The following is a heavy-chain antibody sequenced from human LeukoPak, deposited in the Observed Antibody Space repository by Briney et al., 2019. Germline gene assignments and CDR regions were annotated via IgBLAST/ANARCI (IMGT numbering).Heavy chain of an antibody. CDR1: GFTFSSYW. D-gene: IGHD6-6*01. CDR3: AKAPRIAARNSYFDY. Sequence: PGGSLRLSCAASGFTFSSYWMSWVRQAPGKGLEWVANIKQDGSEKYYVDSVKGRFTISRDNAKNSLYLQMNSLRAEDTAVYYCAKAPRIAARNSYFDYWGQGTLVTVSS. CDR2: IKQDGSEK. V-gene: IGHV3-7*03. J-gene: IGHJ4*02.